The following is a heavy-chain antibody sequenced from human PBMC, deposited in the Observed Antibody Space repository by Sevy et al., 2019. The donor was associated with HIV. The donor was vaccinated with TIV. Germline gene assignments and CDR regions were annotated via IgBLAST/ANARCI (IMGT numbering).Heavy chain of an antibody. CDR2: ISAYNGNT. CDR1: GYTFTSYG. D-gene: IGHD3-3*01. CDR3: ARDGGPKYDFWSGVPPSHYYYYGMDV. J-gene: IGHJ6*02. Sequence: ASVKVSCKASGYTFTSYGISWVRQAPGQGLEWMGWISAYNGNTNYAQKLQGRVTMTTDTSTSTAYMELRSLRSDDTAVYYCARDGGPKYDFWSGVPPSHYYYYGMDVWGQGTTVTVSS. V-gene: IGHV1-18*01.